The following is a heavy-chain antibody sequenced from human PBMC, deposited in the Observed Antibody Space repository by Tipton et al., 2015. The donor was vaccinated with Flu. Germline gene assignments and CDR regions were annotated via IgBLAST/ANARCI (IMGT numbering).Heavy chain of an antibody. J-gene: IGHJ6*02. Sequence: GSLRLSCAASGLTVSNSYMSWVRQAPGEGLVWVSVIYSGGSTYYADSVEGRFTISRDNSKNTLYLQMNSLRAEDTAVYYCATRGGSDWLYYGMDVWGQGTTVTVSS. CDR3: ATRGGSDWLYYGMDV. CDR1: GLTVSNSY. V-gene: IGHV3-53*01. CDR2: IYSGGST. D-gene: IGHD6-19*01.